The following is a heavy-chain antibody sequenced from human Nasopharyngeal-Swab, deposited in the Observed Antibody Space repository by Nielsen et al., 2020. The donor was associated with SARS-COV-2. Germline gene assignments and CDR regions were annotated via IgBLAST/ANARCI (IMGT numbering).Heavy chain of an antibody. CDR1: GFIFGNYA. D-gene: IGHD4/OR15-4a*01. CDR2: TTGSGGKT. Sequence: GESLKISCVASGFIFGNYAMNWVRLAPGKGLEWVSGTTGSGGKTYHADSVTGRFTIARDNSKNTLFLQMNSLRAEDTAIYFCARGAYGAYYYGMDVWGQGTTVTVSS. CDR3: ARGAYGAYYYGMDV. J-gene: IGHJ6*02. V-gene: IGHV3-23*01.